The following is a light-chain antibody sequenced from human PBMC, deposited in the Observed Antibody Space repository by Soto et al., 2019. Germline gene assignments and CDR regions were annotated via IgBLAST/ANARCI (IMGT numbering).Light chain of an antibody. CDR2: DNI. J-gene: IGLJ1*01. CDR3: GTWDSSLSVVV. CDR1: KSNIGNNY. Sequence: QSVLTQPPSVSAGPGQKVTISCSGSKSNIGNNYVSWYQQLPGTAPKLVIYDNINRPSGIPDRFSGSKSGTSATLGITGLQTGDDADYYCGTWDSSLSVVVFGTGTKLTVL. V-gene: IGLV1-51*01.